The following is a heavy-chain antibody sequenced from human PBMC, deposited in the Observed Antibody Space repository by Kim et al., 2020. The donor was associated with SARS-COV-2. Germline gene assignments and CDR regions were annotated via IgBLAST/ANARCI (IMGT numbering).Heavy chain of an antibody. CDR3: ARRIWGPYFDY. CDR2: IHYTGST. D-gene: IGHD7-27*01. V-gene: IGHV4-59*08. Sequence: SETLSLTCIVSGGSISGYYWSWIRQPPGKGLEWIGYIHYTGSTNYNPSLKSRITMSVDTSKNQFSLKLSSVTAADTAVYYCARRIWGPYFDYFGQATLVT. J-gene: IGHJ4*02. CDR1: GGSISGYY.